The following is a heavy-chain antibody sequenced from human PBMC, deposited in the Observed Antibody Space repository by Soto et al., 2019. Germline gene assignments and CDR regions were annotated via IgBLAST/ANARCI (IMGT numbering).Heavy chain of an antibody. V-gene: IGHV1-3*01. Sequence: ASVKVSCKTSGYTFTDYAILWVRQAPGQALEWLGWIAGGNGKTRFSQKFQGGVTITRDTSATTSYMELTSLKSEDTAVYYCAKGSRMWTPDYWGQGTLVTVSS. CDR2: IAGGNGKT. D-gene: IGHD2-21*01. CDR1: GYTFTDYA. J-gene: IGHJ4*02. CDR3: AKGSRMWTPDY.